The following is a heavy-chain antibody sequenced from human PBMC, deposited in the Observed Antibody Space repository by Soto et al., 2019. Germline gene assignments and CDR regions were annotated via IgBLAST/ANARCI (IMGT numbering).Heavy chain of an antibody. CDR3: ARDKDRLQLGGNYYYIMDV. Sequence: ASVKVSCKASGYTFTGYYMHWVRQAPGQGLEWMGWINPNSGGTNYAQKFQGWVTMTRDTSISTTYMELSSLRSEDTAIYYCARDKDRLQLGGNYYYIMDVWGQGTTVTVSS. CDR2: INPNSGGT. D-gene: IGHD1-1*01. CDR1: GYTFTGYY. J-gene: IGHJ6*02. V-gene: IGHV1-2*04.